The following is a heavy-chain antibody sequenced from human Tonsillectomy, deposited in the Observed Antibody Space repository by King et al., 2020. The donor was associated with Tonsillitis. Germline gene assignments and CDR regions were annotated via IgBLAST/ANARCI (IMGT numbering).Heavy chain of an antibody. CDR2: ISGSGVST. CDR3: AKEGLWYQLLRQNNWFDP. D-gene: IGHD2-2*01. J-gene: IGHJ5*02. CDR1: GFTFSSYA. V-gene: IGHV3-23*04. Sequence: EVQLVESGGGLVQPGGSLRLSCAASGFTFSSYAMSWVRQAPGKGLEWVSAISGSGVSTYYADSLKGRFTISRDNSKNTLYLQMNRLRAEDTAVYYCAKEGLWYQLLRQNNWFDPWGQGTLVTVSS.